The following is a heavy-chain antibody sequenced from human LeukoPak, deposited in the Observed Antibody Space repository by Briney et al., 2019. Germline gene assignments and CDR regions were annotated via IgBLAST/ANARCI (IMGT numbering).Heavy chain of an antibody. V-gene: IGHV3-11*04. CDR2: ISSSGSTI. J-gene: IGHJ6*03. CDR1: GFTFSDFY. Sequence: GGSLRLSCAASGFTFSDFYMSWIRQAPGKGLEWVSYISSSGSTIYYADSVKGRFPISRDNAKNSLHLQMNSLRAEDTAVYYCAREGYSSSAGFYYYYYMDVWGKGTTVTVSS. CDR3: AREGYSSSAGFYYYYYMDV. D-gene: IGHD6-6*01.